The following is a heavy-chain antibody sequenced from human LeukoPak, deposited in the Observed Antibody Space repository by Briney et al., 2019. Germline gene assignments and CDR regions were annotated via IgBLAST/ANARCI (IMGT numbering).Heavy chain of an antibody. V-gene: IGHV1-2*02. D-gene: IGHD3-10*01. CDR2: INPNSGGT. CDR3: ARVRGITMARGVPTVGY. CDR1: GYTFTGYY. J-gene: IGHJ4*02. Sequence: ASVKVSCKASGYTFTGYYMHWVRQAPGQGLEWMGWINPNSGGTNYAQKFQGRVTMTRDTSISTAYMELSRLRSDDTAVYYCARVRGITMARGVPTVGYWGQGTLVTVSS.